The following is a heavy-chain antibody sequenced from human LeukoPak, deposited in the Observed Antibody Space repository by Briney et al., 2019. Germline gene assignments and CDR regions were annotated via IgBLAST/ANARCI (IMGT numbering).Heavy chain of an antibody. CDR1: GGSISSDNYY. CDR2: INYSGTT. J-gene: IGHJ4*02. D-gene: IGHD3-10*01. CDR3: ARRVPSGSGSYDFDY. Sequence: SETLSLTCTVSGGSISSDNYYWGWIRQPPGKGLEWIGSINYSGTTYYSPSLKSRVTISVDTSKNQFSLKVSSVTAADTAVYYCARRVPSGSGSYDFDYWGQGTLVTVSS. V-gene: IGHV4-39*01.